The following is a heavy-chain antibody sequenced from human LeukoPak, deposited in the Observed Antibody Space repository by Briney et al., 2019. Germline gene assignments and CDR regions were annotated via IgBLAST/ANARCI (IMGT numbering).Heavy chain of an antibody. D-gene: IGHD5-18*01. V-gene: IGHV3-11*01. Sequence: PGGSLRLSCAASGFTFSDYYMSWIRQAPGKGLEWVSYISSSGSTIYYADSVKGRFPISRDNAKNSLYLQMNSLRAEDTAVYYCASYSSAYYYYMDVWGKGTTVTVSS. CDR1: GFTFSDYY. CDR3: ASYSSAYYYYMDV. J-gene: IGHJ6*03. CDR2: ISSSGSTI.